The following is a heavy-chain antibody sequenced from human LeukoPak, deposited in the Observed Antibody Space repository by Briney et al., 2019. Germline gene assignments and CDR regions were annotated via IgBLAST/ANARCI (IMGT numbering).Heavy chain of an antibody. D-gene: IGHD3-10*01. V-gene: IGHV1-18*01. CDR2: ISAYNGDT. CDR3: ARITMVRGVLFDWYFDL. Sequence: ASVKVSSKASGYTFTIYGINWVRQAPGQGLEWMGWISAYNGDTNYAQKLQDRVTMTTETSTGTAYMELRGLISDDTAVYYCARITMVRGVLFDWYFDLWGRGTLVTVSS. CDR1: GYTFTIYG. J-gene: IGHJ2*01.